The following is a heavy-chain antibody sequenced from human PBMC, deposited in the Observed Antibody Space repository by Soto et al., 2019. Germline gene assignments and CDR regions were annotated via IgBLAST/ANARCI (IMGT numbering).Heavy chain of an antibody. CDR2: IYYSGST. CDR3: ARFWGTYYDSSGYPNYGMDV. D-gene: IGHD3-22*01. Sequence: SETLSLTCTVSGGSISSGGYYWSWIRQHPGKGLEWIGYIYYSGSTYYNPSLKSRVTISVDTSKNQYSLKLSSVTAADTAVYYCARFWGTYYDSSGYPNYGMDVWGQGTTVTVSS. V-gene: IGHV4-31*03. J-gene: IGHJ6*02. CDR1: GGSISSGGYY.